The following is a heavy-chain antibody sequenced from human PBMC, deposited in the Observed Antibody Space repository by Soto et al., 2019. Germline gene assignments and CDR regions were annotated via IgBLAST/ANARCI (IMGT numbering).Heavy chain of an antibody. CDR3: ASRRPAGATRSYYYYGMDV. CDR1: GFTFSFSW. J-gene: IGHJ6*02. V-gene: IGHV3-74*01. CDR2: IKTDGSTT. Sequence: EVQLVESGGGLVQPGGSLRLSCVASGFTFSFSWMHWVRQDPVKGPVWVSGIKTDGSTTTYEDSVKGRFTISRDNSKNTLYLQRNSLRAEDTAVYYCASRRPAGATRSYYYYGMDVWGQGTTVTVSS. D-gene: IGHD1-26*01.